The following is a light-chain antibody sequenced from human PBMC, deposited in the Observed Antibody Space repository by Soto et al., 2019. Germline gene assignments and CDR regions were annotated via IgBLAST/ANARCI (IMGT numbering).Light chain of an antibody. CDR3: QQHDDYSHAT. CDR1: QSLLHSNGYNY. Sequence: EIVMTQSQLSLPVTPGEPASISCRSSQSLLHSNGYNYLDWYQQKPGQTPRLLIYDASTLQTGVPSRFRASGFGTEFTLTISGLQPDDIATYYCQQHDDYSHATFGQGTKVDIK. V-gene: IGKV2-28*01. CDR2: DAS. J-gene: IGKJ2*01.